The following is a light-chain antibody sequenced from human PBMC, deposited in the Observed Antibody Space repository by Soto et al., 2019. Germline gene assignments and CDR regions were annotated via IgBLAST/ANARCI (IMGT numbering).Light chain of an antibody. V-gene: IGKV4-1*01. Sequence: DTVMTQSPDSLAVSLGERATINCRSSRSILSTSNNKNYLSWYQQKPGQPPKLHVYWASTRESGVPDRFSGSGSGTDFTLTISSLQAEDVAVYYCQQYFNTPFTFGPGTKVEIK. J-gene: IGKJ3*01. CDR2: WAS. CDR1: RSILSTSNNKNY. CDR3: QQYFNTPFT.